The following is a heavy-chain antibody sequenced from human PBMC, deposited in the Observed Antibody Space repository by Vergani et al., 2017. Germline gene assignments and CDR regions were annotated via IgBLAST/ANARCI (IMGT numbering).Heavy chain of an antibody. CDR3: ARAVSTTVGDPPGY. J-gene: IGHJ4*02. Sequence: VQLVESGGNVVQSGTSLRLSCAASGFSFGSYGMHWVRQATGKGLEWVSAIGTAGDTYYPGSVKGRFTISRENAKNSLYLQMNSLRAGDTAIYYCARAVSTTVGDPPGYWGQGTLVTVSS. CDR2: IGTAGDT. CDR1: GFSFGSYG. D-gene: IGHD4-23*01. V-gene: IGHV3-13*01.